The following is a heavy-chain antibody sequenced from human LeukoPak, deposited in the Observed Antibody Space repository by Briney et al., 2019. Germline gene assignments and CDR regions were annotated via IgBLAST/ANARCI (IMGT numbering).Heavy chain of an antibody. CDR1: GGSISSGDYY. J-gene: IGHJ4*02. CDR3: AREPLSHCSSTSCPAELFDY. Sequence: TSETLSLTCTVSGGSISSGDYYWSWIRQPPGKGLEWIGYIYYSGSTYYNPSLKSRVTMSVDTSKNQFSLKLSSVTAADTAVYYCAREPLSHCSSTSCPAELFDYWGQGTLVTVSS. V-gene: IGHV4-30-4*01. CDR2: IYYSGST. D-gene: IGHD2-2*01.